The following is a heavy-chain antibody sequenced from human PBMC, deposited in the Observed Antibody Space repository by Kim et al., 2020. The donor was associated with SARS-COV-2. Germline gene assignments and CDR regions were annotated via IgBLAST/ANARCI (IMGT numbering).Heavy chain of an antibody. V-gene: IGHV1-2*02. Sequence: ASVKVSCKASGYTFTGYYMHWVRQAPGQGLEWMGWINPNSGGTNYAQKFQGRVTMTRDTSISTAYMELSRLRSDDTAVYYCAASTVLITINYYYYGMDVWGQGTTVTVSS. CDR1: GYTFTGYY. CDR2: INPNSGGT. CDR3: AASTVLITINYYYYGMDV. J-gene: IGHJ6*02. D-gene: IGHD3-16*01.